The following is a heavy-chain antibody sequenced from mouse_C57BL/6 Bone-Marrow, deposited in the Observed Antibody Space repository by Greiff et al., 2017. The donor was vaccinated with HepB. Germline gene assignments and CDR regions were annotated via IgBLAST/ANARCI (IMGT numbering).Heavy chain of an antibody. D-gene: IGHD2-5*01. V-gene: IGHV7-3*01. CDR1: GFTFTDYY. CDR3: ARSYYSNYLDY. CDR2: IRNKANGYTT. J-gene: IGHJ2*01. Sequence: EVQVVESGGGLVQPGGSLSLSCAASGFTFTDYYMSWVRQPPGKALEWLGFIRNKANGYTTEYSASVKGRFTISRDNSQSILYLQMNALRAEDSATYYCARSYYSNYLDYWGQGTTLTVSS.